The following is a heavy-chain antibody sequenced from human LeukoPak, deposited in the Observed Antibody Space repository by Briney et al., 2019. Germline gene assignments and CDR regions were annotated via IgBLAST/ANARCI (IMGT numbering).Heavy chain of an antibody. Sequence: GQSRKISCKGSGYSSPTYWIGWVGQLPGKGLEWLGIFNRGISDTRYSTSFQGQVPISVDKSTSTAYLQGSSLKASDTAMYYCARRSSSGWYRAGFDYWGQGTLVTVSS. V-gene: IGHV5-51*01. D-gene: IGHD6-19*01. CDR3: ARRSSSGWYRAGFDY. CDR2: FNRGISDT. CDR1: GYSSPTYW. J-gene: IGHJ4*02.